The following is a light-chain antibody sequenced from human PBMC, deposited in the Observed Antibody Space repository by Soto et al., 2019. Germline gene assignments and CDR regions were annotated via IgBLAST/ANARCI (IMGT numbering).Light chain of an antibody. J-gene: IGKJ1*01. Sequence: EMVMTQSPGTLSLSPGERATLSCRASQSVVSSYVAWYQQTPGQAPRLLIYGSSNRATGIPDRFSVSGSGTDFTLTISRLEPEDFAVYYCQQYGHSPWTFGQGTKVDIK. CDR2: GSS. V-gene: IGKV3-20*01. CDR1: QSVVSSY. CDR3: QQYGHSPWT.